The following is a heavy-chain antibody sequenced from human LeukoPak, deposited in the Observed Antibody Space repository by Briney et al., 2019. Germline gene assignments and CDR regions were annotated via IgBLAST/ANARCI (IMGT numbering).Heavy chain of an antibody. CDR1: GGSISSYY. D-gene: IGHD2-21*02. J-gene: IGHJ5*02. CDR2: IYTSGST. CDR3: ARDLQVTSLTRWFDP. V-gene: IGHV4-4*07. Sequence: SETLSLTCTVSGGSISSYYWSWIRQPAGKGLEWIGGIYTSGSTNYNPSLKSRVTMSVDTSENQFSLKLSSVTAADTAVYYCARDLQVTSLTRWFDPWGQGTLVTVSS.